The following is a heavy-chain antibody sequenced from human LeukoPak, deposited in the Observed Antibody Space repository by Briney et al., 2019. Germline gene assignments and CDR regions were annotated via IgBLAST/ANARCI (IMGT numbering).Heavy chain of an antibody. CDR3: AVMVRGVITWDFDY. Sequence: SVKVSCKASGGTFSSYAISWVRQAPGQGLEWMGRIIPILGIANYAQKFQGRVTITADKSTSTAYMELSSLRSGDTAVYYCAVMVRGVITWDFDYWGQGTLVTVSS. CDR1: GGTFSSYA. CDR2: IIPILGIA. J-gene: IGHJ4*02. D-gene: IGHD3-10*01. V-gene: IGHV1-69*04.